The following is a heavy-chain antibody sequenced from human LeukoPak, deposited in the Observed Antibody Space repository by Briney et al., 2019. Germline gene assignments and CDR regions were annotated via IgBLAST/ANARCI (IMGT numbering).Heavy chain of an antibody. D-gene: IGHD3-10*01. J-gene: IGHJ1*01. CDR2: IYYSGST. CDR1: GCSISSSRYD. V-gene: IGHV4-39*01. CDR3: ASMEYYYGTVCPEHEEVVS. Sequence: SETLSLTCTVTGCSISSSRYDWRWIRQPPGKGLEWIGSIYYSGSTYYNPSLKSRVTMSVDTSKNQFSLKLSSVTAADTAVCYCASMEYYYGTVCPEHEEVVSWGQGTLVTVSS.